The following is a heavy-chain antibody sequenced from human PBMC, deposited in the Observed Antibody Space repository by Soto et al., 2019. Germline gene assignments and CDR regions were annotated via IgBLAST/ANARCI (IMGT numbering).Heavy chain of an antibody. CDR1: GFTFSSYA. Sequence: QVQLVESGGGVVQPGRSLRLSCAASGFTFSSYAMHWVRQAPGKGLEWVALISYDGSNKYYADSVKGRFTISRDNFKNTLYLQMNSLRAEDTAVYSCARDKRDVQFLECSYYFDYWGQGTLVTVSS. D-gene: IGHD3-3*01. CDR2: ISYDGSNK. V-gene: IGHV3-30-3*01. CDR3: ARDKRDVQFLECSYYFDY. J-gene: IGHJ4*02.